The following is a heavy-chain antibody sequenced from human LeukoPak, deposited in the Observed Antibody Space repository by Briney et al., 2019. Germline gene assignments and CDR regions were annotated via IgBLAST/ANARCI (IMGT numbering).Heavy chain of an antibody. CDR2: INSDGSST. CDR3: AGDRYSYGPTAAFDP. CDR1: GFTFSSYW. D-gene: IGHD5-18*01. V-gene: IGHV3-74*01. J-gene: IGHJ5*02. Sequence: TGGSLRLSCAASGFTFSSYWMHWVRQAPGKGLVWVSRINSDGSSTSYADSVKGRFTISRDNAKNTLYLQMNSLRAEDTAVYYCAGDRYSYGPTAAFDPWGQGTLVTVSS.